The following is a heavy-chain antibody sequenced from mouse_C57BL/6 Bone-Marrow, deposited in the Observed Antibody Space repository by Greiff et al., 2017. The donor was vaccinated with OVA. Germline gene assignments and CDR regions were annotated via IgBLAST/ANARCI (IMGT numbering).Heavy chain of an antibody. V-gene: IGHV1-72*01. Sequence: QVQLQQPGAELVKPGASVKLSCKASGYTFTSYWMHWVKQRPGRGLEWIGRIAPNSGGTKYNEKFKSKATLTVDKPSSTAYMQLSSLTSEDSAVYYCARAWLPYFDYWGQGTTLTVSS. J-gene: IGHJ2*01. CDR3: ARAWLPYFDY. CDR2: IAPNSGGT. D-gene: IGHD2-2*01. CDR1: GYTFTSYW.